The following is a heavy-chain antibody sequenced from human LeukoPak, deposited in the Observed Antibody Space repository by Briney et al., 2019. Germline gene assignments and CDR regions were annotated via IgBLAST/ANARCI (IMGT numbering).Heavy chain of an antibody. V-gene: IGHV3-23*01. D-gene: IGHD3-22*01. CDR1: GFTFSTYA. Sequence: GGSLRLSCAASGFTFSTYAMSWVRQAPGKGLEWVSAISGSGGSTYYADSVKGRFTISRDNSKNTLYLQMNSLRAEDTAVYYCAKAIPCTYYYDSSGYYPPCYMDVWGKGTTVTVSS. J-gene: IGHJ6*03. CDR2: ISGSGGST. CDR3: AKAIPCTYYYDSSGYYPPCYMDV.